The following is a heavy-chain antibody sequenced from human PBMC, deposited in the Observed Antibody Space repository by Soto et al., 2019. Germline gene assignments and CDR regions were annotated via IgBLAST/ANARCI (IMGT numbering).Heavy chain of an antibody. Sequence: SETLSLTCSVSGGSISGSYWSWIRQSPGKGLEWLGYVYYTGSTDYSPSLRSRVSISVDTSKNEFSLRLSSVTAADTAVYFCARSVAVPGAHIDYWGQGTQVTVSS. D-gene: IGHD6-19*01. CDR3: ARSVAVPGAHIDY. CDR2: VYYTGST. V-gene: IGHV4-59*01. CDR1: GGSISGSY. J-gene: IGHJ4*02.